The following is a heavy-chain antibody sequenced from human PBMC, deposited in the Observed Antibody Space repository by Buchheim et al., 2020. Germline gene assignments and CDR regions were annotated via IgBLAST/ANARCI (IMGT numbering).Heavy chain of an antibody. CDR2: ISGSGGST. CDR1: GFTFSSYA. J-gene: IGHJ4*02. Sequence: EVQLLESGGGLVQPGGSLRLSCAASGFTFSSYAMSWVRQAPGKGLEWVSDISGSGGSTYYADSVKGRFTISRDNSKNTLYLQMSGLRDKDTAGYCDAKDEGTRFGYWGQGTL. V-gene: IGHV3-23*01. CDR3: AKDEGTRFGY. D-gene: IGHD1-1*01.